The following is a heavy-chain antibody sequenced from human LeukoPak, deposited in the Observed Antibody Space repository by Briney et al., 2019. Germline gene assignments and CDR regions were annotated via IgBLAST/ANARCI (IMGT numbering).Heavy chain of an antibody. J-gene: IGHJ4*02. V-gene: IGHV4-4*02. CDR2: IYHSGST. CDR3: ARLNVLSSSPLHHFDH. D-gene: IGHD6-13*01. Sequence: SGTLSLTCAVSGGSISRSNWWSWVRQPPGKGLEWIGEIYHSGSTNYNPSLKSRVNISVDKSKNQFSLKLSSVTAADTAVYYCARLNVLSSSPLHHFDHWGQGTLVTVSS. CDR1: GGSISRSNW.